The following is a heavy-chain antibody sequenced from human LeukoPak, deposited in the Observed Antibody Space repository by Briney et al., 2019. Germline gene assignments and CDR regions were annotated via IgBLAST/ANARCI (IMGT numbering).Heavy chain of an antibody. CDR3: NYYYGSGSYFQYYFDY. D-gene: IGHD3-10*01. CDR1: GYTFTSYG. V-gene: IGHV1-18*01. J-gene: IGHJ4*02. Sequence: ASVKVSCKASGYTFTSYGISWVRQAPGQGLEWMGWISAYNGNTNYAQKLQGRVTMTTDTSTSTAYMELRSLRSDDTAVYYCNYYYGSGSYFQYYFDYWGQGTLVTVSS. CDR2: ISAYNGNT.